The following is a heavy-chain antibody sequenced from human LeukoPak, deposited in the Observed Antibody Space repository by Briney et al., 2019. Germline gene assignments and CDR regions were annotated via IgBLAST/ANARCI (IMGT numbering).Heavy chain of an antibody. V-gene: IGHV4-59*01. Sequence: PSETLSLTCTVSGGSISSYYWSWIRQPPGKGLEWIGSIYYSGSTNYNPSLKSRLTISVDTSKNQFSLKLSSVTAADTAVYFCARDALPYYDSSGYYKTHDAFDIWGQGTVVSISS. CDR2: IYYSGST. CDR3: ARDALPYYDSSGYYKTHDAFDI. CDR1: GGSISSYY. J-gene: IGHJ3*02. D-gene: IGHD3-22*01.